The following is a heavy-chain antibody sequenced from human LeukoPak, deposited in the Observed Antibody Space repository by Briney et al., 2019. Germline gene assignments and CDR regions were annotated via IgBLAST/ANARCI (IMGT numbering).Heavy chain of an antibody. CDR3: ARGGSSDVPLGDYFDY. D-gene: IGHD2-15*01. V-gene: IGHV1-69*05. CDR2: IIPIFGTA. Sequence: SVKVSCKASGGTFSSYAISWVRQAPGQGLEWMGRIIPIFGTANYAQKFQGRVTITTDESTSTAYMELSSLRSEDTAVYYCARGGSSDVPLGDYFDYWRQGTLVTVSS. J-gene: IGHJ4*02. CDR1: GGTFSSYA.